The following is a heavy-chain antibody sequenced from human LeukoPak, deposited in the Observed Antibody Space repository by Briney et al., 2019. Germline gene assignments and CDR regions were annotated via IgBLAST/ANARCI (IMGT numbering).Heavy chain of an antibody. D-gene: IGHD4-17*01. J-gene: IGHJ4*02. CDR2: ISGSGGST. CDR3: AKKAHYDAYAKYFDY. CDR1: GFTFSSYG. Sequence: PGGSLRLSCAASGFTFSSYGMSWVRQAPGKGLEWVSAISGSGGSTYYADSVKGRFTISRDNSKNTLYLQMNSLRAEDTAVYHCAKKAHYDAYAKYFDYWGQGTLVTVSS. V-gene: IGHV3-23*01.